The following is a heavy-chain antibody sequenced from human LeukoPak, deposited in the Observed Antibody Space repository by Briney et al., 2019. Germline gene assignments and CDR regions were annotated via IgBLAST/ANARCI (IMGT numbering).Heavy chain of an antibody. Sequence: GGSLRFSCAASGSTVSSNYMSWVRQAQGKGLEWVSVIYSGGSTYYADSVKGRFTISRDNSKNTLYLQMNSLRAEDTAVYYCARGLGDSSGYYFGYFDYWGQGTLVTVSS. CDR1: GSTVSSNY. CDR2: IYSGGST. J-gene: IGHJ4*02. D-gene: IGHD3-22*01. V-gene: IGHV3-66*01. CDR3: ARGLGDSSGYYFGYFDY.